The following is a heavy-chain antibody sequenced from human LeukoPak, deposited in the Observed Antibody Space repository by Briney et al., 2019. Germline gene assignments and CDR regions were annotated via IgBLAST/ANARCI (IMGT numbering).Heavy chain of an antibody. Sequence: ASVKVSCKASGYTFTSYDINWVRQATGQGLEWMGWMNPNSGNTGYAQKFQGRVTITRNTSISTAYMELSNLRSEDTAVYYCAGLAYCSSTSCYGFDPWGQGTLVTVSS. CDR2: MNPNSGNT. D-gene: IGHD2-2*01. J-gene: IGHJ5*02. CDR1: GYTFTSYD. CDR3: AGLAYCSSTSCYGFDP. V-gene: IGHV1-8*03.